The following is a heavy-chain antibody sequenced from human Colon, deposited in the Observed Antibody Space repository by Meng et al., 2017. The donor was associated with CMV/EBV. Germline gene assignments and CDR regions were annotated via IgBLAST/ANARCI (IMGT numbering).Heavy chain of an antibody. J-gene: IGHJ4*02. CDR1: GFTFSGYS. V-gene: IGHV3-30*18. CDR2: ISSDGSNE. CDR3: AKGCTTFCYYIDY. D-gene: IGHD2/OR15-2a*01. Sequence: GESLKISCKVSGFTFSGYSMNWVRQAPGKGLEWVAIISSDGSNEHYADSVKGRFAISRDNSKNTLYLQLNSLRAEDTAVYYCAKGCTTFCYYIDYWGRGTLVTVSS.